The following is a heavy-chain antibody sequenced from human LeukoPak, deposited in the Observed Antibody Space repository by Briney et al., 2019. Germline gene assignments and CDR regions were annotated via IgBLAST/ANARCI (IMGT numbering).Heavy chain of an antibody. CDR1: GGSISSSSYY. CDR2: INHSGST. V-gene: IGHV4-39*01. J-gene: IGHJ6*02. Sequence: PSETLSLTCTVSGGSISSSSYYWGWIRQPPGKGLEWIGEINHSGSTNYNPSLKSRVTISVDTSKNQFSLKLSSVTAADTAVYYCARHGFGPDYYGMDVWGQGTTVTVSS. D-gene: IGHD3/OR15-3a*01. CDR3: ARHGFGPDYYGMDV.